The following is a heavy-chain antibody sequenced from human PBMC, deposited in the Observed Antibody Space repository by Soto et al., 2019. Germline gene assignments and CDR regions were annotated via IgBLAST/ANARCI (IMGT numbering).Heavy chain of an antibody. J-gene: IGHJ4*02. D-gene: IGHD3-3*01. CDR3: AKDHYDFWSGYTRPIDY. CDR2: ISYDGSNK. CDR1: GFTFSSYG. V-gene: IGHV3-30*18. Sequence: QVQLVESGGGVVQPGRSLRLSCAASGFTFSSYGMHWVRQAPGKGLEWVAVISYDGSNKYYADSVKGRFTISRDNSKNTLYLQMNSLRAEDTAVYYCAKDHYDFWSGYTRPIDYWGQETLVTVSS.